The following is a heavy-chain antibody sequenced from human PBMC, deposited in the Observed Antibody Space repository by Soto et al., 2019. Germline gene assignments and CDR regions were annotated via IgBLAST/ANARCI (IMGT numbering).Heavy chain of an antibody. CDR2: ICHSGST. J-gene: IGHJ4*02. CDR3: AREIVAGIFDY. CDR1: GYSISSGYY. Sequence: SETLSLTCAVSGYSISSGYYWGWIRQPPGKGLEWIGSICHSGSTYYNPSLKSRVTISVDTSKNQFSLKLSSVTAADTAVYYCAREIVAGIFDYWGQGTLVTVSS. D-gene: IGHD6-25*01. V-gene: IGHV4-38-2*02.